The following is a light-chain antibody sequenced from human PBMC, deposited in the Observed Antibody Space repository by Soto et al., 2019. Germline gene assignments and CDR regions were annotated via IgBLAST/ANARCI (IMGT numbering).Light chain of an antibody. J-gene: IGKJ5*01. CDR3: QQRSSWPLIT. CDR2: GAS. CDR1: QFVSSN. Sequence: EIVMTQSPVTLSVSPGERATLSCRASQFVSSNLAWYQQKPGQAPRLLIYGASTRATGIPARFSGSGSGTDFTLTISSLEPEDFAVYYCQQRSSWPLITFGQGTRLEIK. V-gene: IGKV3-11*01.